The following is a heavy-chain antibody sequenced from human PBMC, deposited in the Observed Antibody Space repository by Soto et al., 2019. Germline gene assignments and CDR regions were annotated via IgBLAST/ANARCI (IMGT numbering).Heavy chain of an antibody. CDR2: IYYSGST. CDR1: GGSISSSSYY. Sequence: SETLSLTCTVSGGSISSSSYYWGWIRQPPGKGLEWIGSIYYSGSTYYNPSLKSRVTISVDTSKNQFSLKLSSVTAADTAVYYCARRKYSSSWISGDSTYNWFDPWGQGTLVTVSS. V-gene: IGHV4-39*01. D-gene: IGHD6-13*01. J-gene: IGHJ5*02. CDR3: ARRKYSSSWISGDSTYNWFDP.